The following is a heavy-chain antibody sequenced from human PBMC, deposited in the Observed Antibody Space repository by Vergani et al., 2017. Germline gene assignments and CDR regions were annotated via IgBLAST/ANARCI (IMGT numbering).Heavy chain of an antibody. CDR1: GGSIRSTFYY. CDR3: ARHKEQLVPGNYYYYCYMDV. CDR2: IYYSGST. J-gene: IGHJ6*03. D-gene: IGHD6-13*01. Sequence: QLQLQESDPGLVKPSETLSLTCTVSGGSIRSTFYYWGWIRQPPGKGLEWIGTIYYSGSTYYNPSLKSQVTISVDTSKNQFSLKLNSVTAADTAVYYCARHKEQLVPGNYYYYCYMDVWGKGTTVTVSS. V-gene: IGHV4-39*01.